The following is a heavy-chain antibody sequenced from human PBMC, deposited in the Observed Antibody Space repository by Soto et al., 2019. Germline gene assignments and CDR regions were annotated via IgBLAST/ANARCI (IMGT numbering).Heavy chain of an antibody. Sequence: QVQLVQSGAEVKKPGSSVKVSCKASGGTFSSYAISWVRQAPGQGLEWMGGIIPIFGTANYAQKFQGRVTITADKSTGQAYMGPGRLGFEGKAVFYWAREPRYSSPSGGGDWGQGTLVTVSS. J-gene: IGHJ4*02. CDR2: IIPIFGTA. CDR1: GGTFSSYA. D-gene: IGHD6-6*01. V-gene: IGHV1-69*06. CDR3: AREPRYSSPSGGGD.